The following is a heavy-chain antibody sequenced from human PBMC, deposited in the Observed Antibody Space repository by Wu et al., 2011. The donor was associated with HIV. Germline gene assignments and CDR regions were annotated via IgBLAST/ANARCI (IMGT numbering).Heavy chain of an antibody. V-gene: IGHV1-18*01. Sequence: HVQLVQSGAEVKKPGSSVKVSCKASGDTFSSFAITWVRQAPGQGLEWMGWISPYNGDTNYAQNLQGRVTMTTDTSTSTAYMELRSLTSDDTAVYYCAREQLERQIDFWGQGPWSSSP. J-gene: IGHJ4*02. CDR1: GDTFSSFA. D-gene: IGHD1-1*01. CDR3: AREQLERQIDF. CDR2: ISPYNGDT.